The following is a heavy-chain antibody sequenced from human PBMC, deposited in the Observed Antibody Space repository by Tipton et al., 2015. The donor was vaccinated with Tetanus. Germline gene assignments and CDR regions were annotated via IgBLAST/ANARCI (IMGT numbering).Heavy chain of an antibody. D-gene: IGHD3-22*01. V-gene: IGHV3-74*01. Sequence: SLRLSCAASGFTFSRYWMHWVRQAPGKGLVWVSRINIDGSTTTYADSVKGRFTISRDNAKNTLYLQMNSLRAEDTAVYHCARGSLYYYDSFDSWGQGPLVAVSS. CDR3: ARGSLYYYDSFDS. CDR1: GFTFSRYW. CDR2: INIDGSTT. J-gene: IGHJ4*02.